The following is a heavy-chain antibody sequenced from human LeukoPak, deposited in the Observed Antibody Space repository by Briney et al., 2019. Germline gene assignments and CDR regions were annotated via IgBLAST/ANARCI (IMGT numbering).Heavy chain of an antibody. CDR2: IYTSGST. CDR3: ARGHPSYSTDAFDI. V-gene: IGHV4-61*02. J-gene: IGHJ3*02. CDR1: GGSISSGSYY. D-gene: IGHD4-11*01. Sequence: SQTLSLTCTVSGGSISSGSYYWSGIRQPAGKGLEWIGRIYTSGSTNYNPSLKSRVTISVDTSKNQFSLKLSSVTAADTAVYYCARGHPSYSTDAFDIWGQGTMVTVSS.